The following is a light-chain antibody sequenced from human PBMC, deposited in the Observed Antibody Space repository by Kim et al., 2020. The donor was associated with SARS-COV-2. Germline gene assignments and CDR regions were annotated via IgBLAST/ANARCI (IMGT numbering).Light chain of an antibody. CDR3: QAWDSNTAV. Sequence: GSPGQTASIACSGEKLGEKYACWYQHKPGQSPVLVIYQDGKRPSGIPERFSGSNSGNTATLTIRGTQPMDEADYFCQAWDSNTAVFGTGTKVTV. CDR2: QDG. V-gene: IGLV3-1*01. CDR1: KLGEKY. J-gene: IGLJ1*01.